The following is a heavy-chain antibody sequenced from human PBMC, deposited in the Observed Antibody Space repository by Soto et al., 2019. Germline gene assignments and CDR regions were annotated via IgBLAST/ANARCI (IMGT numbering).Heavy chain of an antibody. D-gene: IGHD3-16*01. Sequence: GGSLRLSCAASGFTFNTYVMHWVRQAPGKGLEWVALMWYDESKKYYGDSVRGRFTISRDNSWDTLYLQMNSLRAEDTAVYYCARGARDFDYWGQGTLVTVSS. J-gene: IGHJ4*02. CDR1: GFTFNTYV. CDR2: MWYDESKK. CDR3: ARGARDFDY. V-gene: IGHV3-33*01.